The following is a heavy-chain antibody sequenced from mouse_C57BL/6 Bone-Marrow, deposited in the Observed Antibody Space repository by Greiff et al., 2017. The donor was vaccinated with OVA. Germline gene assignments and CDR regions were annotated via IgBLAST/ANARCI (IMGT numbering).Heavy chain of an antibody. V-gene: IGHV1-81*01. CDR1: GYTFTSYG. Sequence: QVQLQQSGAELARPGASVKLSCKASGYTFTSYGISWVKQRTGQGLEWIGEIYPRSGNTYYNEKFKGKATLTADKSSSTAYMELRSLTSEDSAVYFCARSAYYSNWNRYYYAMDYWGQGTSVTVSS. J-gene: IGHJ4*01. CDR2: IYPRSGNT. D-gene: IGHD2-5*01. CDR3: ARSAYYSNWNRYYYAMDY.